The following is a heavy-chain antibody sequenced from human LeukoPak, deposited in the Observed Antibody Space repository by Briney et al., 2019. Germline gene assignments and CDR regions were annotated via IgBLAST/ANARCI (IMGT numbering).Heavy chain of an antibody. J-gene: IGHJ4*02. CDR2: ISGGSGAI. CDR1: GFMFVSYS. Sequence: GGSLRLSCAASGFMFVSYSMNWVRQAPGKGLEWVSYISGGSGAILYPDSVKGRFTISRDIAKNSVYLQMNSLRDDDTAVYYCARDHNWGFDYWGQGVLVTVSS. CDR3: ARDHNWGFDY. D-gene: IGHD7-27*01. V-gene: IGHV3-48*02.